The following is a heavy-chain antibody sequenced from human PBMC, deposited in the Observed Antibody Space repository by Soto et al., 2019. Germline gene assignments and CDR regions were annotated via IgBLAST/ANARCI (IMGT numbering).Heavy chain of an antibody. CDR1: GGSISSYY. CDR3: ARRDILTGSYPYAFDV. V-gene: IGHV4-30-4*01. J-gene: IGHJ3*01. Sequence: SETLSLTCTVSGGSISSYYWSWIRQPPGEGLEWIGYIYYTGSTYYNPSLNSRVSISLDTSKNQFSLKLNSVTAADSAMYYCARRDILTGSYPYAFDVWGQGTMVTVSS. D-gene: IGHD3-9*01. CDR2: IYYTGST.